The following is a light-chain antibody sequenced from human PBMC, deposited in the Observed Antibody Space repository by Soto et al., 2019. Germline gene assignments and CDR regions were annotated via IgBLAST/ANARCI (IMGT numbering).Light chain of an antibody. CDR3: QQSYSTPWLT. Sequence: DIPMTQSPSSLSASVGDRVTITCRASQSISSYLNWYQQKPGKAPKLLIYAASSLQSGVPSRFSGSGSGADFTLAISSLQPEDVATYYCQQSYSTPWLTFGGGTKVEIK. CDR1: QSISSY. J-gene: IGKJ4*01. CDR2: AAS. V-gene: IGKV1-39*01.